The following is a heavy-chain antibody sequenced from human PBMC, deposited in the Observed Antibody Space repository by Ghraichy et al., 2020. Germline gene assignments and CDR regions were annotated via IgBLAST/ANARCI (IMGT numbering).Heavy chain of an antibody. V-gene: IGHV1-2*02. J-gene: IGHJ1*01. D-gene: IGHD1-26*01. CDR3: ARASGGWLQKYFDH. Sequence: AAVKVSCKASGYSFTDNYIYWMRQAPGQGVEWMGWINPKSGGTHFAQRFQGRVNISRDTPIATAYMELSGLRSDDTAIYFCARASGGWLQKYFDHWGQGTLVTVSS. CDR1: GYSFTDNY. CDR2: INPKSGGT.